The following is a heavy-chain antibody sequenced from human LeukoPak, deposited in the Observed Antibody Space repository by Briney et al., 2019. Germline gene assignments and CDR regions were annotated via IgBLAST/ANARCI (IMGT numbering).Heavy chain of an antibody. Sequence: SETLSLTCTVSGGSISSSSYYWGWIRQPPGKGLEWIGSIYYSGSTYYNPSLKSRVTISVDTSKNQFSLKLSSVTAADTAVYYCARHRGYYGSGSYYPPRLGFDYWGQGTLVTVSS. CDR2: IYYSGST. D-gene: IGHD3-10*01. V-gene: IGHV4-39*01. J-gene: IGHJ4*02. CDR3: ARHRGYYGSGSYYPPRLGFDY. CDR1: GGSISSSSYY.